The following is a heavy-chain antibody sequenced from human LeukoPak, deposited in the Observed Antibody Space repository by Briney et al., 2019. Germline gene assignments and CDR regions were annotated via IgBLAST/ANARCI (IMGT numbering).Heavy chain of an antibody. CDR1: GGSSSRYY. D-gene: IGHD1-1*01. V-gene: IGHV4-34*01. CDR2: INHRGDT. J-gene: IGHJ4*03. CDR3: ARGPTISETGYFDY. Sequence: SETLSLTCAVYGGSSSRYYWSWIRQSPGKGLEWIAEINHRGDTNYNPSVKSRVTISVDTSKNQFSLKVTSLTAADTAVYFCARGPTISETGYFDYGGQGTLVTVSS.